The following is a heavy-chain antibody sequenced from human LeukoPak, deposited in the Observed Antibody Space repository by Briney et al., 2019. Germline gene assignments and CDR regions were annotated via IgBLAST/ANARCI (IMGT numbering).Heavy chain of an antibody. V-gene: IGHV4-34*01. D-gene: IGHD3-3*01. J-gene: IGHJ5*02. CDR3: ARGRFWSGYYTGNWFDP. Sequence: PSETLSLTCAVYGGSFSGYYWGWIRQPPGKGLEWIGEINHSGSTNYNPSLKSRVTISVDTSKNQFSLKLSSVTAADTAVYYCARGRFWSGYYTGNWFDPWGQGTLVTVSS. CDR1: GGSFSGYY. CDR2: INHSGST.